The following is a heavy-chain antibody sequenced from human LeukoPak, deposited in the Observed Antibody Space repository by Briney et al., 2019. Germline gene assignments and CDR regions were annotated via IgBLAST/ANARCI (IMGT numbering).Heavy chain of an antibody. CDR2: ISGSGDST. CDR3: AKAYYYGSGSNYKSFDY. J-gene: IGHJ4*02. CDR1: GFTFSNYS. D-gene: IGHD3-10*01. V-gene: IGHV3-23*01. Sequence: GSLRLSCAASGFTFSNYSMSWVRQAPGKGLGWVSAISGSGDSTYYADSVKGRFTISRDNSKNTLYLQMNSLRAEDTAVYYCAKAYYYGSGSNYKSFDYWGQGTLVTVSS.